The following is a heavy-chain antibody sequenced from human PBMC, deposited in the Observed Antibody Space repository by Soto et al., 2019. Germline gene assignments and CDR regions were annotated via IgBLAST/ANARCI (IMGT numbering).Heavy chain of an antibody. J-gene: IGHJ4*02. CDR2: MSDGGGDT. CDR1: GFTFSNSV. CDR3: AKDHFGSGSYRFDY. Sequence: HHGGSLRLSSAACGFTFSNSVTNGSRQAPGKGLEWVSGMSDGGGDTYYADSVKGRFTISRDNSKNTLYLQMTSLRAEDTAVYHCAKDHFGSGSYRFDYWGQGTLVTVSS. V-gene: IGHV3-23*01. D-gene: IGHD3-10*01.